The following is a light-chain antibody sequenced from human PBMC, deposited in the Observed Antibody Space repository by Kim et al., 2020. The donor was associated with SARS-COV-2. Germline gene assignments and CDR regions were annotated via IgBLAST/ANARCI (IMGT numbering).Light chain of an antibody. CDR1: QSVRNN. CDR3: QKYNDWPLLS. Sequence: IVMTQSPATLSVSPGERVTLSCRASQSVRNNLAWYQQRPGQAPRLLLYGASTRATDISARFSGSGSGTEFTLTSRSLQSEVLAVYYCQKYNDWPLLSFGGGTKVNIK. J-gene: IGKJ4*01. V-gene: IGKV3-15*01. CDR2: GAS.